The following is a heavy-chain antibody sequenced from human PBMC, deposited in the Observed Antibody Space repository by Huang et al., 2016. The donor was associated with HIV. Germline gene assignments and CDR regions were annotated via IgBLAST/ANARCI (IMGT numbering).Heavy chain of an antibody. J-gene: IGHJ3*02. V-gene: IGHV3-30*02. CDR1: GFTFSSYG. Sequence: QVQLVESGGGVVQPGGSLRLSCAASGFTFSSYGMHWVRQAPGKGLEWVAFIRYDGSKKYYADSVKGRFTISRDNSKNTLYLQMNSLRAEDTAVYYCAKTYYYDSSGYEDAFDIWGQGTMVTVSS. D-gene: IGHD3-22*01. CDR2: IRYDGSKK. CDR3: AKTYYYDSSGYEDAFDI.